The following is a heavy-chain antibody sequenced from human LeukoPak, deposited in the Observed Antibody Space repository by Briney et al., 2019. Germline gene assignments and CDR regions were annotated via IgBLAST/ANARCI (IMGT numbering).Heavy chain of an antibody. Sequence: GGSLRLSCAASGFTFSSYAMSWVRQAPGKGLEWVSAISGSGGSTYYADSVKGRFTISRDNAKNSLYLQMNSLRAEDTAVYYCAREYCRGGSCRFDYWGQGTLVTVSS. J-gene: IGHJ4*02. CDR1: GFTFSSYA. V-gene: IGHV3-23*01. CDR2: ISGSGGST. D-gene: IGHD2-15*01. CDR3: AREYCRGGSCRFDY.